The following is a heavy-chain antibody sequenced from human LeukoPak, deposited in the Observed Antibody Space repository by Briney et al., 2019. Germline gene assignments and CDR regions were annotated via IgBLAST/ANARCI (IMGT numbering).Heavy chain of an antibody. J-gene: IGHJ5*02. Sequence: GGSLRLSCAASGFTFSDYYMSWIRQSPGKGLEWVSYISSSGTTIYYADSVKGRFTTSRDNAKNSLYLQMNSLRAEDTAVYYCARDLYSSGWYSNSWGQGTLVTVSS. V-gene: IGHV3-11*01. D-gene: IGHD6-19*01. CDR2: ISSSGTTI. CDR1: GFTFSDYY. CDR3: ARDLYSSGWYSNS.